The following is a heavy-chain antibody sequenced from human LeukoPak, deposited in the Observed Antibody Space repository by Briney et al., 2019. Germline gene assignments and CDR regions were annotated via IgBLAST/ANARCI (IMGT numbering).Heavy chain of an antibody. J-gene: IGHJ6*03. CDR3: ARDPISGSGSYYYYMDV. V-gene: IGHV1-2*02. CDR1: GYTFTGYY. D-gene: IGHD3-10*01. Sequence: GASVKVSCKASGYTFTGYYMHWVRQAPGQGLEWMGWINPNSGGTNYAQKFQGRVTMTRDTSISTAYMGLSRLRSDDTAVYYCARDPISGSGSYYYYMDVWGKGTTVTVSS. CDR2: INPNSGGT.